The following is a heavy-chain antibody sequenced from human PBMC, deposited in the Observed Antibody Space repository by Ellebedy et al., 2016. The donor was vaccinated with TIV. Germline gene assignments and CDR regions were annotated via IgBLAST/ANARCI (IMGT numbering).Heavy chain of an antibody. J-gene: IGHJ6*02. D-gene: IGHD2-2*01. CDR1: GYTFTSYA. CDR2: INAGNGNT. CDR3: AREDSWVPADPTKRYYYYYGMDV. V-gene: IGHV1-3*01. Sequence: ASVKVSXXASGYTFTSYAMHWVRQAPGQRLEWMGWINAGNGNTKYSQKFQGRVTITRDTSASTAYMELSSLRSDDTAVYYCAREDSWVPADPTKRYYYYYGMDVWGQGTTVTVSS.